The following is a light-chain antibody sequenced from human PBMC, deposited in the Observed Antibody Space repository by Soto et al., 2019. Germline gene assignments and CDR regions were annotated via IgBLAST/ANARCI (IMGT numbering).Light chain of an antibody. Sequence: QSALTQPASVSGSPGQSITISCTGTSSDVGNYNLVSWYQHHPGKAPKLMIYEGTKRPSGVSDRFSGSKSGNTASLTISGLQAEDEADYYCCSYAGISTFSYVFGSGTNLTVL. CDR2: EGT. J-gene: IGLJ1*01. V-gene: IGLV2-23*03. CDR3: CSYAGISTFSYV. CDR1: SSDVGNYNL.